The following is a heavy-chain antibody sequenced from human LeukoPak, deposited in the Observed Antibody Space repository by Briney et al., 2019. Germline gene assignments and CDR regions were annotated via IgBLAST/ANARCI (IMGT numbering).Heavy chain of an antibody. CDR3: ARFGVDYDMDV. V-gene: IGHV4-59*11. CDR1: GGSISGHY. J-gene: IGHJ6*02. CDR2: IHYSGRP. Sequence: PSETLSLTCTVSGGSISGHYWTWIRQPPGKGLEWIGQIHYSGRPDYNPSLRSRVTISVDTSKNQLSLKVTSVTGADTAVYYCARFGVDYDMDVWGQGTTVTVSS. D-gene: IGHD3-16*01.